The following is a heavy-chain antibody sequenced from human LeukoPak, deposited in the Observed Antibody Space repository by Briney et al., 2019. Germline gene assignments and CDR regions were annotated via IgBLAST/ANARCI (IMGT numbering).Heavy chain of an antibody. D-gene: IGHD2-2*01. V-gene: IGHV3-23*01. CDR2: ISRRGDTK. J-gene: IGHJ6*02. Sequence: GGSLRLSCVASGFTLSSYTLNWVRRAPGKWLEWVSVISRRGDTKYYADSVKGRFTISRDNSKNTVFLQMNSLSADDTATYYCAKGGDVAVVPAAGPYYAMDVWGQGTTVTVSS. CDR1: GFTLSSYT. CDR3: AKGGDVAVVPAAGPYYAMDV.